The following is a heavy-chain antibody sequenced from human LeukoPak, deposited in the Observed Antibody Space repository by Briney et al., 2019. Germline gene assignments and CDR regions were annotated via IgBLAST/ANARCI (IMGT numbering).Heavy chain of an antibody. CDR2: ISYDGSNK. D-gene: IGHD6-13*01. V-gene: IGHV3-30*03. Sequence: PGRSLRLSCAASGFTFSSYGMHWVRQAPGKGLEWVAVISYDGSNKYYADSVKGRFTISRDNSKNTLYLQMNSLRAEDTAVYYCARGIMAAVHAFDIWGQGTMVTVSS. CDR3: ARGIMAAVHAFDI. J-gene: IGHJ3*02. CDR1: GFTFSSYG.